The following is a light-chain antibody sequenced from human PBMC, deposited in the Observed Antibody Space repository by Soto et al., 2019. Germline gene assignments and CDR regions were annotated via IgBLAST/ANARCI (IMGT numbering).Light chain of an antibody. Sequence: EIVMTQSRATLSLSPGEKATLSFRASQSVSNNYLAWYQQKPGQAPRLLIHGATTRATGIPARFSGSGSGTEFTLTISSLQSEDFAVYYCQQYNNWPRTFGQGTKVDIK. V-gene: IGKV3-15*01. CDR1: QSVSNN. CDR2: GAT. J-gene: IGKJ1*01. CDR3: QQYNNWPRT.